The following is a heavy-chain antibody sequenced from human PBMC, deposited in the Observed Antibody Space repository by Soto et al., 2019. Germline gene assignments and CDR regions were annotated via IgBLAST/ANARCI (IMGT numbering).Heavy chain of an antibody. V-gene: IGHV3-21*01. Sequence: PGGSLRLSCAGSGFTFSSYSTNWVRQAPGKGLEWVSSISSSSSYIYYADSVKGRFTISRDNAKNSLYLQMNSLRAEDTAVYYWGSVFKDFGGGGTHAWDRWGQGTMVTVS. J-gene: IGHJ3*02. CDR1: GFTFSSYS. D-gene: IGHD3-3*01. CDR3: GSVFKDFGGGGTHAWDR. CDR2: ISSSSSYI.